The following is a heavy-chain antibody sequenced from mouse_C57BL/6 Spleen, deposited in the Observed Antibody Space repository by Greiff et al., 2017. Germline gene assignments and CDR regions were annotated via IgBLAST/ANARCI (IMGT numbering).Heavy chain of an antibody. D-gene: IGHD3-2*02. V-gene: IGHV1-64*01. CDR1: GYTFTSYW. CDR2: IHPNSGST. CDR3: ARRGDSSGYVPPC. Sequence: QVQLQQSGAELVKPGASVKLSCKASGYTFTSYWMHWVKQRPGQGLEWIGMIHPNSGSTNYNEKFKSKATLTVDKSSSTAYMQLSSLTSEDSAVYYCARRGDSSGYVPPCWGQGTLVTVSA. J-gene: IGHJ3*01.